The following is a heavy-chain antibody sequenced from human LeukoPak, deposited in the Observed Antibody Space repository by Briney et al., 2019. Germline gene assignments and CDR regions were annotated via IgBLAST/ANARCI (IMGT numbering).Heavy chain of an antibody. Sequence: GRSLRLSCAASGFTFSSYGMHWVRQAPGKGLEGVAVIWSDGSNKNYADSVKGRFTISRDNSKNTLYLQMNTLRVEDTAMYYCATDIGSAPFDYWGQGTLVTVSS. V-gene: IGHV3-33*01. CDR1: GFTFSSYG. CDR2: IWSDGSNK. D-gene: IGHD3-10*01. CDR3: ATDIGSAPFDY. J-gene: IGHJ4*02.